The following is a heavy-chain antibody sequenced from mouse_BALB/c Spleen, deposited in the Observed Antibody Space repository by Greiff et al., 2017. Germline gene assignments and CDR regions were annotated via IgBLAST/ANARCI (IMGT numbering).Heavy chain of an antibody. J-gene: IGHJ2*01. CDR3: AREVPTATFDY. CDR2: ISSGGSYT. CDR1: GFTFSSYA. D-gene: IGHD1-2*01. Sequence: EVKLVESGGGLVKPGGSLKLSCAASGFTFSSYAMSWVRQTPEKRLEWVATISSGGSYTYYPDSVKGRFTISRDNAKNTLYLQMSSLRSEDTAMYYCAREVPTATFDYWGQGTTLTVSS. V-gene: IGHV5-9-3*01.